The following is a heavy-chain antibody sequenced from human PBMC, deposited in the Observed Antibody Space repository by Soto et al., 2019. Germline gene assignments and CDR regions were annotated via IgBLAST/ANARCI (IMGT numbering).Heavy chain of an antibody. CDR2: INAGNGNT. V-gene: IGHV1-3*01. Sequence: ASVKVSCKASGYTFTSYAMHWVRQAPGQRLEWMGWINAGNGNTKYSQKFQGRVTITRDTSASTAYMELSSLRSEDTAVYYCARDQDSSSWYGNYYYYGMDVSGQGTTVTVSS. CDR1: GYTFTSYA. D-gene: IGHD6-13*01. J-gene: IGHJ6*02. CDR3: ARDQDSSSWYGNYYYYGMDV.